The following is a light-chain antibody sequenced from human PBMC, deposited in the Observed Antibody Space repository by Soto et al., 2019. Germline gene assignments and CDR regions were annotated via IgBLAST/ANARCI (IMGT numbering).Light chain of an antibody. CDR1: QSISSW. CDR2: DAS. Sequence: DIQMTQSPSTLSASVGDRGTITCRASQSISSWLAWYQQKPGKAPKLLIYDASSLESGVPSRFSGSGSGTEFTLTISSLQPDDFATYYCQQYNSYLLTFGQGTKLEIK. J-gene: IGKJ2*01. CDR3: QQYNSYLLT. V-gene: IGKV1-5*01.